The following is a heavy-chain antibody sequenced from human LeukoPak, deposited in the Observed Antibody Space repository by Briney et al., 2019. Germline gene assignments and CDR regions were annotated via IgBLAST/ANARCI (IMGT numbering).Heavy chain of an antibody. CDR3: ARSGATTTAGDAFDI. V-gene: IGHV1-46*01. CDR2: INPSGGST. J-gene: IGHJ3*02. Sequence: GASVKVSCKASGYTFPSYFMHWVRQAPGQGLEWMGIINPSGGSTSYAQKFQGRVTMTRDTSTSTVYMELSSLRSEDTAVYYCARSGATTTAGDAFDIWGQGTMVTVSS. D-gene: IGHD1-26*01. CDR1: GYTFPSYF.